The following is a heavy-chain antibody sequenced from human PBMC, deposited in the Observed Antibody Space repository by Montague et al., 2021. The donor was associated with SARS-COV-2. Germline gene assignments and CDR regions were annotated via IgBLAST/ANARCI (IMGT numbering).Heavy chain of an antibody. V-gene: IGHV4-59*08. J-gene: IGHJ6*02. CDR2: IYDSVNV. Sequence: SETLSLTCAVAGGSMRSYYWGWIRQPPGRGLEWIAYIYDSVNVDYNPSLKSRVTILVDTSKNQFSPKLSSVTAADTAVYYCAAQTDYYYYSLDVWGQGTTATVS. CDR3: AAQTDYYYYSLDV. CDR1: GGSMRSYY.